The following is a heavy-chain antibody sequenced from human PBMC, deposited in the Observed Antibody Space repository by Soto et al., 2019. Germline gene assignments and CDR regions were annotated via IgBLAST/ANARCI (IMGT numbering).Heavy chain of an antibody. Sequence: ASVKVSFKASGYTFTGYYMHWVRQAPGQGLEWMGWINPNSGGTNYAQKFQGWVTMTRDTSISTAYMELSRLRSDDTAVYYCAREELSIAAAGYYGMDVWGQGTTVTVSS. J-gene: IGHJ6*02. V-gene: IGHV1-2*04. CDR3: AREELSIAAAGYYGMDV. D-gene: IGHD6-13*01. CDR2: INPNSGGT. CDR1: GYTFTGYY.